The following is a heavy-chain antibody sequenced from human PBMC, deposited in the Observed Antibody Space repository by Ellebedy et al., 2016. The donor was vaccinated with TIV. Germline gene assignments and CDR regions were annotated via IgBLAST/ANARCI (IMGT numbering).Heavy chain of an antibody. CDR1: GYTFTDYY. V-gene: IGHV1-2*02. CDR2: LNPHNGDT. Sequence: ASVKVSCKASGYTFTDYYIHWVRQAPGQGLEWMGWLNPHNGDTNYAEEFQGRVTLTRDTSISTAYMEMSRLRSDDTAVFYCAKDDGETWLEYWGQGTLVTVSS. CDR3: AKDDGETWLEY. D-gene: IGHD3-10*01. J-gene: IGHJ4*02.